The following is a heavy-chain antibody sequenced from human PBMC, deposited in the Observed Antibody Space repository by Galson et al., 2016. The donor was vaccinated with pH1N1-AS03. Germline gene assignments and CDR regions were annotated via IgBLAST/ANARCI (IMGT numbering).Heavy chain of an antibody. J-gene: IGHJ4*02. D-gene: IGHD3-22*01. CDR3: ARSGDHYDSSGYYWGQQYYFDY. V-gene: IGHV3-11*06. Sequence: SLRLSCAASGFTFSDYYMSWIRQAPGQGLEWISFISITSTYTNYADSVKGRFTISRDNAKNSLLLQMNSLRAEDTAVYYCARSGDHYDSSGYYWGQQYYFDYWGRGTLVTVSS. CDR1: GFTFSDYY. CDR2: ISITSTYT.